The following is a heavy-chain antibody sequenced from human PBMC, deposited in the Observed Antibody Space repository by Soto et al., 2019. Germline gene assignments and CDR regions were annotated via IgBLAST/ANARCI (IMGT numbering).Heavy chain of an antibody. CDR1: GFTFSSYG. CDR3: AKAGGSHYYYYYYGMDV. J-gene: IGHJ6*02. V-gene: IGHV3-30*18. CDR2: ISYDGSNK. Sequence: GGSLRLSCAASGFTFSSYGMHWVRQAPGKGLEWVAVISYDGSNKYYADSVKGRFTISRDNSKNTLYLQMNSLRAEDTAVYYSAKAGGSHYYYYYYGMDVWGQGTTVTVSS. D-gene: IGHD1-26*01.